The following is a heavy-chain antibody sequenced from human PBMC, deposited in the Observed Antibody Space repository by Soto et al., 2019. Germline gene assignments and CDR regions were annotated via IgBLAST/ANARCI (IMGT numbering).Heavy chain of an antibody. CDR3: ARQGYTYGGCYFDY. Sequence: EVQLVESGGGLVQPGGSLRLSCAASGVTVSSNYMSWVRQAPGNGLEWVSVIYSGGSTYYADSVKCRFTISRDNSKNTLYLQMNSLRAEDTAVYYCARQGYTYGGCYFDYWGQGTLVTVSS. CDR1: GVTVSSNY. J-gene: IGHJ4*02. V-gene: IGHV3-66*04. CDR2: IYSGGST. D-gene: IGHD5-18*01.